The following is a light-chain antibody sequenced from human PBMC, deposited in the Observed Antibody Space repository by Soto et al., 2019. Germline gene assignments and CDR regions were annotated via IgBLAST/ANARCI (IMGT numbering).Light chain of an antibody. J-gene: IGLJ1*01. CDR1: SSDFGGYNY. Sequence: VLTQPRSVSGSPGQSVTISCTGTSSDFGGYNYVSWYQQYPGKAPKLMIYDVSKRPSGVPDRFSGSKSGNTASLTISGLQAEDEADYYCYSYAGSYTFYVFGTGTKVTVL. CDR3: YSYAGSYTFYV. V-gene: IGLV2-11*01. CDR2: DVS.